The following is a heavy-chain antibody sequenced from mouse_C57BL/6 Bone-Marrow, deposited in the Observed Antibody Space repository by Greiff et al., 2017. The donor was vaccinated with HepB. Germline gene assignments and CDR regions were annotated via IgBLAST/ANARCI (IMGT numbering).Heavy chain of an antibody. V-gene: IGHV3-6*01. Sequence: ESGPGLVKPSQSLSLTCSVTGYSITSGYYWNWIRQFPGNKLEWMGYISYDGSNNYNPSLKNRISITRDTSKNQFFLKLNSVTTEDTATYYCARQLRLRNYFDYWGQGTTLTVSS. CDR3: ARQLRLRNYFDY. D-gene: IGHD3-2*02. CDR2: ISYDGSN. J-gene: IGHJ2*01. CDR1: GYSITSGYY.